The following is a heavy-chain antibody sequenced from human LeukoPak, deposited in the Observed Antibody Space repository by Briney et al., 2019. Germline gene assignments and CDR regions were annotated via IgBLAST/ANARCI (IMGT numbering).Heavy chain of an antibody. J-gene: IGHJ4*02. CDR1: GFTFSISA. CDR2: IHYDGISK. V-gene: IGHV3-30*02. Sequence: GGSLRLSCTASGFTFSISALHWVRQAPGKGLEWVAFIHYDGISKCYADSVKGRFTISRDNSKNTLYLQMNSLRADDTAVYYCAKVGVPAVMELGTRGVATTIELDYWGQGTLVTVSS. CDR3: AKVGVPAVMELGTRGVATTIELDY. D-gene: IGHD2-2*01.